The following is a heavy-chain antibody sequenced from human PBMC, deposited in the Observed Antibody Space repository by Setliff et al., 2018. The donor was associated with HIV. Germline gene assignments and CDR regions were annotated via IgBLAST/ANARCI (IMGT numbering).Heavy chain of an antibody. CDR2: IIPILGIA. V-gene: IGHV1-69*10. Sequence: SVKVSCKASGGTFSSYAISWVRQAPGQGLEWMGGIIPILGIADYAQKFQGRVTITRDTSASTVYMELRSLRSEDTAVYYCARDHDSSAYTYFDYWGQGTLVTVSS. CDR1: GGTFSSYA. D-gene: IGHD3-22*01. CDR3: ARDHDSSAYTYFDY. J-gene: IGHJ4*02.